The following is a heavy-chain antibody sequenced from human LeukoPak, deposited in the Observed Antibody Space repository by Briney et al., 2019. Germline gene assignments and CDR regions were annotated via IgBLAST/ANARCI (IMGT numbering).Heavy chain of an antibody. Sequence: GGSLRLSCAAPGFTFSSYGMYWVRQAPGKGLEWVAVISYDGSNKYYADSVKGRFTISRDNSKNTLYLQMNSLRAEDTAVYYCAKDGGVAGFLDAFDIWGQGTMVTVSS. D-gene: IGHD6-19*01. V-gene: IGHV3-30*18. CDR2: ISYDGSNK. J-gene: IGHJ3*02. CDR3: AKDGGVAGFLDAFDI. CDR1: GFTFSSYG.